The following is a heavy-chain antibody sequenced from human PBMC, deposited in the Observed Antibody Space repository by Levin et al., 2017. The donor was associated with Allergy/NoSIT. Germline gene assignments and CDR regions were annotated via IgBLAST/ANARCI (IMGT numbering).Heavy chain of an antibody. CDR2: ISSGGTTI. CDR3: ARDNWFDS. Sequence: GGSLRLSCAASGFTFSGYEMNWVRQAPGKGLEWISYISSGGTTIFYADFIKGRFTISRDNAKNSVFLQMNSLTAEDTAVYYCARDNWFDSWGQGTVVTVSS. CDR1: GFTFSGYE. J-gene: IGHJ5*01. V-gene: IGHV3-48*03.